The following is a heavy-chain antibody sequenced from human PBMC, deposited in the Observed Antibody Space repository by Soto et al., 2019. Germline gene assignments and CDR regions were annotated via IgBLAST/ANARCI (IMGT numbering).Heavy chain of an antibody. CDR1: GDSISSSNW. CDR3: ARPLRGWFDP. Sequence: QVQLQESGPGLVKPSGTLSLTCAVSGDSISSSNWWSWVRQPPGKGLEWIGEIYHSGRTNYNPSRTSRVTISVAKSKNQLSLNLTSVTAADTAVYYCARPLRGWFDPWGQGTLVTVSS. V-gene: IGHV4-4*02. D-gene: IGHD4-17*01. CDR2: IYHSGRT. J-gene: IGHJ5*02.